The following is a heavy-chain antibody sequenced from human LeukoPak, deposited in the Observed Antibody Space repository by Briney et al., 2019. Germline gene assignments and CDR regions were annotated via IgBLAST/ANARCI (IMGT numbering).Heavy chain of an antibody. CDR1: GFTFNNAW. D-gene: IGHD6-19*01. J-gene: IGHJ4*02. V-gene: IGHV3-15*01. CDR3: TSSGWYSLCDY. Sequence: GGSLRLSRAPSGFTFNNAWLIGVRQAPGKGLEWVGRIKSKSDGGSTDYAAPVTGRFTISRDDSKNTLYLQMNSLRTGDTAVYYCTSSGWYSLCDYWGGGTRVTVSS. CDR2: IKSKSDGGST.